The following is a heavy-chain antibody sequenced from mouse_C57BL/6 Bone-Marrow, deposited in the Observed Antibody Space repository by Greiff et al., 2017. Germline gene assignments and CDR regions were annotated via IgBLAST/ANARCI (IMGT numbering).Heavy chain of an antibody. V-gene: IGHV1-80*01. CDR2: IYPGDGDT. CDR1: GYAFSSYW. J-gene: IGHJ2*01. Sequence: VKLQQPGAELVKPGASVKISCKASGYAFSSYWMNWVKQRPGQGLEWIGQIYPGDGDTNYNGKFKGKATLTADKSSSTAYMQLSSLTSEDSAVYFCASLDSSGLDYWGQGTTLTVSS. D-gene: IGHD3-2*02. CDR3: ASLDSSGLDY.